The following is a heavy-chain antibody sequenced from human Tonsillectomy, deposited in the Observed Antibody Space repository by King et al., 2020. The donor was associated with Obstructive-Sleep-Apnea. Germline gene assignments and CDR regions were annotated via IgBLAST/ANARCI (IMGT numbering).Heavy chain of an antibody. CDR2: IYYSGST. V-gene: IGHV4-59*08. CDR3: ASPGRYSYGYFDY. J-gene: IGHJ4*02. CDR1: GGSISSYY. Sequence: QLQESGPGLVKPSETLSLTCTVSGGSISSYYWSWIRQPPGKGLEWIGYIYYSGSTNYNPSLKSRVTISVDTSKNQFSLKLSSVTAADTAVYYCASPGRYSYGYFDYWGQGTLVTVSS. D-gene: IGHD5-18*01.